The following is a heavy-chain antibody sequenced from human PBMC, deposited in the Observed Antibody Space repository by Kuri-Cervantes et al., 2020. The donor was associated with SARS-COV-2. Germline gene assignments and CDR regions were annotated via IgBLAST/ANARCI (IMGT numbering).Heavy chain of an antibody. Sequence: SETLSLTCAVYGGSFSGYYWSWIRQPPGRGLEWIGEINHSGSTNYNPSLKSRVTISVDTSKNQFSLKLSSVTAADTAVYYCARDRTAAGLYYYYYGMDVWGQGTMVTVSS. CDR2: INHSGST. J-gene: IGHJ6*02. CDR1: GGSFSGYY. D-gene: IGHD6-13*01. V-gene: IGHV4-34*01. CDR3: ARDRTAAGLYYYYYGMDV.